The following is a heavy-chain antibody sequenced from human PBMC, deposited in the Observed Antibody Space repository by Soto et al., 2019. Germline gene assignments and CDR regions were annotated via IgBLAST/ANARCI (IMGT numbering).Heavy chain of an antibody. D-gene: IGHD6-19*01. J-gene: IGHJ6*02. CDR1: GYSFTSYW. Sequence: PGESLKISCKGSGYSFTSYWVGWVRQMPGKGLEWMGIIYPGDSDTRYSPSFQGQVTISADKSISTAYLQWSSLKASDTATYYCASSGWYTYYYYGMDVWGQGTTVTVSS. CDR3: ASSGWYTYYYYGMDV. CDR2: IYPGDSDT. V-gene: IGHV5-51*01.